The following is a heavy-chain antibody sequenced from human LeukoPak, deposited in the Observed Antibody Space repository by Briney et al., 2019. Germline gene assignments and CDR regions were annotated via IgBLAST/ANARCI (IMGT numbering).Heavy chain of an antibody. J-gene: IGHJ4*02. CDR2: INAGNGNT. D-gene: IGHD4-17*01. Sequence: ASVKVSCKASGYTFTSYAMHWVPQAPGQRLEWMGWINAGNGNTKYSQKFQGRVTITRDTSASTAYMELSSLRSEDTAVYYCARERAGGYGDYDYWGQGTLVTVSS. CDR3: ARERAGGYGDYDY. V-gene: IGHV1-3*01. CDR1: GYTFTSYA.